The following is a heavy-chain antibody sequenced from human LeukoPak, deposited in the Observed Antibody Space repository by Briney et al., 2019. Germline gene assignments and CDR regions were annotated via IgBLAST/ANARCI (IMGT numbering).Heavy chain of an antibody. D-gene: IGHD2/OR15-2a*01. V-gene: IGHV3-48*03. CDR1: GFTFSSYE. CDR2: ISSGGTGK. J-gene: IGHJ6*03. CDR3: ARVINFYYYMDV. Sequence: GGSLRLSCAASGFTFSSYEMNWVRQAPGKGLEWVSYISSGGTGKYYADSVKGRFTISRDNAKNSLYLQMNSLRAEDTAIYYCARVINFYYYMDVWGKGTTVTISS.